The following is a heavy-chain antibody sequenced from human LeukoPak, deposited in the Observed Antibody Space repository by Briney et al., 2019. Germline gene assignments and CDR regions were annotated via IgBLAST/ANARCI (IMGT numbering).Heavy chain of an antibody. V-gene: IGHV3-7*01. D-gene: IGHD3-3*01. CDR2: IKQDGSEK. Sequence: GGSLRLSCAASGFTFSSYWMSWVRQAPGKGLERVANIKQDGSEKYYVDSVKGRFTISRDNAKNSLYLQMNSLRAEDTAVYYCAREVYDGVLDYWGQGTLVTVSS. J-gene: IGHJ4*02. CDR1: GFTFSSYW. CDR3: AREVYDGVLDY.